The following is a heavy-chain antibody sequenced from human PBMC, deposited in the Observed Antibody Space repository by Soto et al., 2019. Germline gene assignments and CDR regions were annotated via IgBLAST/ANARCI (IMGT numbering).Heavy chain of an antibody. CDR2: IYYSGST. CDR1: GCSISSYY. J-gene: IGHJ5*02. V-gene: IGHV4-59*01. D-gene: IGHD3-22*01. CDR3: ARGVGYYDSSGYYDLGWFDP. Sequence: PSETLSLTCTVSGCSISSYYWSWIRQPPGKGLDWIGYIYYSGSTNYNPSLKSRVTISVDTSKNQFSLKLSSVTAADTAVYYCARGVGYYDSSGYYDLGWFDPWGQGTLVTVSS.